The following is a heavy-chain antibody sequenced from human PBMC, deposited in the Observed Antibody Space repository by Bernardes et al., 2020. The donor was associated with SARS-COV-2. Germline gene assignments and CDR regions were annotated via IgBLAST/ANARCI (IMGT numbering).Heavy chain of an antibody. V-gene: IGHV1-2*02. CDR1: GYTFIDYY. J-gene: IGHJ3*02. CDR3: VRGRRLLWFGEFFDAFDI. CDR2: INPKSGGT. D-gene: IGHD3-10*01. Sequence: ASMKVSCKASGYTFIDYYMHWVRQAPGQGLEWMGWINPKSGGTNFAQKFQGRVTLTRDTSISTAYMELSRLKSDDTAMYYCVRGRRLLWFGEFFDAFDIWGQVTMVTLSS.